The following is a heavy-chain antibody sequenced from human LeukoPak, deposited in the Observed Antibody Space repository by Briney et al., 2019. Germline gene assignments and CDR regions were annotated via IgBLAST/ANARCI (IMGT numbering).Heavy chain of an antibody. CDR2: IYYSGST. V-gene: IGHV4-59*08. CDR3: ARHRSGSSWFSY. J-gene: IGHJ4*02. Sequence: SETLSLTCTVSGGSISSYYWSWIRQPPGKGLEWIGYIYYSGSTNYNPSLKSRVTISVDTSKNQFSLKLSSVTAADTAVYYCARHRSGSSWFSYWGQGTLVTVSS. D-gene: IGHD6-13*01. CDR1: GGSISSYY.